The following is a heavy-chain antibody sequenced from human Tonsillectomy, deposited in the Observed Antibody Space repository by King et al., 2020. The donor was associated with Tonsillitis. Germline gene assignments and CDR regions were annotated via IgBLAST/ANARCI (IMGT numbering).Heavy chain of an antibody. D-gene: IGHD6-13*01. CDR2: IRYDGTNK. V-gene: IGHV3-30*02. Sequence: VQLVESGGGVVQPGGSLRLSCVASGFTFSSYGMHWVRQAPGKGLEWVAYIRYDGTNKYYVDYVKGRFTISRDNSKNTLYLQMNSLRAEDTAVYYCAKEYRSSRSGSLGYFDYWGQGTLVTVPS. CDR3: AKEYRSSRSGSLGYFDY. J-gene: IGHJ4*02. CDR1: GFTFSSYG.